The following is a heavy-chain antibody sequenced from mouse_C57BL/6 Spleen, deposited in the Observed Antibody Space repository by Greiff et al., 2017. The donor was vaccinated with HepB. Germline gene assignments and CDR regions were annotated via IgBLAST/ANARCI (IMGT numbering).Heavy chain of an antibody. J-gene: IGHJ4*01. CDR1: GFTFSDYY. Sequence: EVQLMESEGGLVQPGSSMKLSCTASGFTFSDYYMAWVRQVPEKGLEWVANINYDGSSTYYLDSLKSRFIISRDNAKNILYLQMSSLKSEDTATYYCAREGGYSNHYAMDYWGQGTSVTVSS. CDR3: AREGGYSNHYAMDY. V-gene: IGHV5-16*01. D-gene: IGHD2-5*01. CDR2: INYDGSST.